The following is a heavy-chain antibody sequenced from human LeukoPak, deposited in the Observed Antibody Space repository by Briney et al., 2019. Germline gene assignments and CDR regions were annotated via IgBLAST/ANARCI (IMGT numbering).Heavy chain of an antibody. CDR3: ARDGED. CDR2: IKQDGSEE. V-gene: IGHV3-7*01. Sequence: GGSLRLSCAASGFTFSSYAMSWVRQAPGKGLEWVANIKQDGSEEYYVDSVKGRFTISRDNAKNSLYLQMNSLRAEDTAVYYCARDGEDWGQGTLVTVSS. CDR1: GFTFSSYA. D-gene: IGHD3-3*01. J-gene: IGHJ4*02.